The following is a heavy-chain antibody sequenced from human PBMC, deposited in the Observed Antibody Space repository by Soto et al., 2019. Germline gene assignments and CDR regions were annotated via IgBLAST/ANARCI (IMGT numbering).Heavy chain of an antibody. Sequence: SETLSLTCTVSGGSISSYYWSWIRQPPGKGLEWIGYIYYSGTTNFNPSLKSRVTISVDTSKNQFSLKLSSMTAADTAVYYCARSWYNSGRFDYWGQGTLVTVSS. V-gene: IGHV4-59*01. CDR2: IYYSGTT. CDR3: ARSWYNSGRFDY. CDR1: GGSISSYY. J-gene: IGHJ4*02. D-gene: IGHD6-19*01.